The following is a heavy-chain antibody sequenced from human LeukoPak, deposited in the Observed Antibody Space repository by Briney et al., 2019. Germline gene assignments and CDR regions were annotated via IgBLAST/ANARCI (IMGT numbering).Heavy chain of an antibody. CDR3: ARGCYYSGTYYLSFFDY. J-gene: IGHJ4*02. Sequence: GGSLRLSCAASGFTFNKYWLTWVRQAPGKGLEWVANINQDDSQIYYLESVEGRFTITRDNAKNSLHLQMNYLRAEDTAVYYCARGCYYSGTYYLSFFDYWGQGTLVTVSS. V-gene: IGHV3-7*01. CDR1: GFTFNKYW. CDR2: INQDDSQI. D-gene: IGHD3-10*01.